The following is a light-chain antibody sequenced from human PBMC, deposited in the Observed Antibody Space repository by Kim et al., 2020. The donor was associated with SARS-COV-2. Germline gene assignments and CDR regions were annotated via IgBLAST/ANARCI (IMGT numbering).Light chain of an antibody. Sequence: EMVLTQSPGTLSLSPGERATLSCRASQSFTSGYLAWYQQKPGQAPRLLIYGASNRATGIPDRFSGSGSGTDFTLTISRLEPEDFAVYYWQQYVSSPTFGQGTKV. CDR2: GAS. CDR3: QQYVSSPT. CDR1: QSFTSGY. V-gene: IGKV3-20*01. J-gene: IGKJ2*01.